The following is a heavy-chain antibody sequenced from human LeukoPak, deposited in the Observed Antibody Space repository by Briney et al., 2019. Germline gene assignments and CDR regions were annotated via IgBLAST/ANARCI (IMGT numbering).Heavy chain of an antibody. V-gene: IGHV1-69*13. CDR2: IIPIFGTI. J-gene: IGHJ4*02. Sequence: GASVKVSCKASGDTFRSYGITWVRQAPGQGLEWMGGIIPIFGTINYAQKFQGRVTITADESTSTVYMDLSSLRSEDTAMYYCARDRGYFDNRVFHHGDFDYWGQGTLVTVSS. CDR3: ARDRGYFDNRVFHHGDFDY. D-gene: IGHD3-22*01. CDR1: GDTFRSYG.